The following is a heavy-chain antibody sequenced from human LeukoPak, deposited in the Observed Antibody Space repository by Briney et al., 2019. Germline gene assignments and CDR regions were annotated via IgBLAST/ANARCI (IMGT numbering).Heavy chain of an antibody. CDR2: ISGSGGST. CDR3: AKARADGSGYSD. V-gene: IGHV3-23*01. J-gene: IGHJ4*02. Sequence: GGSLRLSCAAPGFTFNSYAMSWVRQAPGKGLEWVSGISGSGGSTYYADSVKGRFTISRDNSRNTLYLQMNSLRAEDTAVYYCAKARADGSGYSDWGQGTLVTVSS. D-gene: IGHD3-22*01. CDR1: GFTFNSYA.